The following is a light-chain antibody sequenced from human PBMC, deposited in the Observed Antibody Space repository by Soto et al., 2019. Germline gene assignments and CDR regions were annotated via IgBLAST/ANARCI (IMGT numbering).Light chain of an antibody. CDR3: CSYTSSSTWV. Sequence: QSALTQPASVSGSPGQSITISCTGTSSDVGNYQLGSWYQQHLGKAPKLIIYEVSKRPSGLSTRFSGSKSGNTASLTISGLQAEDEADYYCCSYTSSSTWVFGGGTKLTVL. CDR1: SSDVGNYQL. J-gene: IGLJ3*02. CDR2: EVS. V-gene: IGLV2-23*02.